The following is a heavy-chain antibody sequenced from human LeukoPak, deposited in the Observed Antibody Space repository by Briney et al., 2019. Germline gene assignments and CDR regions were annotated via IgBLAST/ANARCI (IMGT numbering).Heavy chain of an antibody. CDR2: ISAYNGNT. J-gene: IGHJ3*02. V-gene: IGHV1-18*01. D-gene: IGHD2-2*01. CDR3: ARDGAGDIEVVPASVIDAFDI. Sequence: GASVKVSCKASGYTFTSYGISWVRQAPEQGLEWMGWISAYNGNTNYAQKLQGRVTMTTDTSTSTAYMELRSLRSDDTAVYYCARDGAGDIEVVPASVIDAFDIWGQGTMVTVSS. CDR1: GYTFTSYG.